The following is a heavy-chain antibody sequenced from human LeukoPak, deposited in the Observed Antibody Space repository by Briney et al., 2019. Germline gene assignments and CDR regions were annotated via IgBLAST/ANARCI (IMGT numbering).Heavy chain of an antibody. D-gene: IGHD3-22*01. J-gene: IGHJ4*02. CDR1: GGSISSYY. CDR3: ARDVYYYDSSGYYSYYFDY. Sequence: PSETLSLTCTVSGGSISSYYWSWIRQPAGKGLEWIGRINTSGTTNYNPSLKSRVTMSVDTSKNHFSLKLSSVTAADTAVYYCARDVYYYDSSGYYSYYFDYWGQGTLVTVPS. CDR2: INTSGTT. V-gene: IGHV4-4*07.